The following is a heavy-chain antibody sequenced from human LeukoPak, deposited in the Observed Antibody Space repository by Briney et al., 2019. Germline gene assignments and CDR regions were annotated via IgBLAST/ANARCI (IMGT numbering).Heavy chain of an antibody. CDR2: MYYSGST. V-gene: IGHV4-59*01. D-gene: IGHD6-19*01. CDR3: ARVRYSSGWYIWFDP. Sequence: MASETLSLTCTVSGVSISNYYWSWIRQPPGKGLEWIGYMYYSGSTNYNPSLKSRVTISVDTSKNQFSLKLSSVTAADTAVYYCARVRYSSGWYIWFDPWGQGTLVTVSS. J-gene: IGHJ5*02. CDR1: GVSISNYY.